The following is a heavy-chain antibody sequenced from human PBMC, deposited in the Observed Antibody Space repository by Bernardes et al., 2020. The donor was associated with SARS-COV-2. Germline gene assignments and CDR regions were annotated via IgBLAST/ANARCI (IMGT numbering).Heavy chain of an antibody. D-gene: IGHD4-17*01. CDR2: IYSSGGT. Sequence: SETLSLTCTVSGDSVSNYYWSWIRQSPGKGLEWIGYIYSSGGTNYNPSLKSRVTISVDTSKKQFSLKLNSVTAADTAVYYCARGDYVANWFDPWGQGSLVTVSS. CDR1: GDSVSNYY. J-gene: IGHJ5*02. CDR3: ARGDYVANWFDP. V-gene: IGHV4-59*02.